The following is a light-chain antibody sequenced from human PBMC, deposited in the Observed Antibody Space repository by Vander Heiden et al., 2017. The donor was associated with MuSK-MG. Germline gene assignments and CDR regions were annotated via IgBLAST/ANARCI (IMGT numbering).Light chain of an antibody. CDR1: QSGSSN. CDR2: GAS. CDR3: QHYDNWLWT. V-gene: IGKV3-15*01. Sequence: EIVMTHSPATLSVSTGERATLLCRASQSGSSNLAWYQQKPGQAPRLLIHGASIRATGAPARFSGSGSGTEFTLSISSLQSEDFAVYYCQHYDNWLWTFGQGTKVEIK. J-gene: IGKJ1*01.